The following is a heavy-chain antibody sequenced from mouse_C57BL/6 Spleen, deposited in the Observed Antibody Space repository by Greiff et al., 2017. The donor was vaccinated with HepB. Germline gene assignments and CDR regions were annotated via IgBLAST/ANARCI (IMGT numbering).Heavy chain of an antibody. CDR3: AKGTTVVAPYYFDY. D-gene: IGHD1-1*01. CDR1: GYAFSSSW. V-gene: IGHV1-82*01. J-gene: IGHJ2*01. Sequence: QVQLQQSGPELVKPGASVKISCKASGYAFSSSWMNWVKQRPGKGLEWIGRIYPGDGDTNYNGKFKGKATLTADKSSSTAYMQLSSLTSEDSAVYFCAKGTTVVAPYYFDYWGQGTTRTVSS. CDR2: IYPGDGDT.